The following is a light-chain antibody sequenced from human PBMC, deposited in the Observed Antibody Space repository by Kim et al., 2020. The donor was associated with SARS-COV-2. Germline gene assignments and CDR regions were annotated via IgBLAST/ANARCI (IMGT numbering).Light chain of an antibody. CDR1: QGVNNF. J-gene: IGKJ5*01. V-gene: IGKV1-16*02. CDR2: GAS. Sequence: VSVGNTFTITCRARQGVNNFVCWLQQKPGKAPKSLIFGASNLHRGVPSKFTGGGSGTDFTLTITSLQPEDSATYYCQQYDSFPITFGQGTRLEIK. CDR3: QQYDSFPIT.